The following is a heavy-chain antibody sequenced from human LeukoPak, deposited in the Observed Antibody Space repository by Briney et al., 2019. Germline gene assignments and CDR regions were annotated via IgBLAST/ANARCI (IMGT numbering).Heavy chain of an antibody. D-gene: IGHD2-2*01. CDR3: ARHLRRGIVVVPAAQLDYYYGMDV. V-gene: IGHV5-51*01. Sequence: AESQKISCKGSGYSFTSYWIGWVRQMPGKGLEWMGIIYPGDSDTRYSPSFQGQVTISADKSISTAYLQWSGLKASDTAMYYCARHLRRGIVVVPAAQLDYYYGMDVWGQGTTVTVSS. CDR2: IYPGDSDT. J-gene: IGHJ6*02. CDR1: GYSFTSYW.